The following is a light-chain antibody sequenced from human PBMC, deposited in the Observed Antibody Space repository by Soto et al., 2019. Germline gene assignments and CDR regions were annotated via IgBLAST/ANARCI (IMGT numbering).Light chain of an antibody. CDR2: AAS. V-gene: IGKV3-15*01. J-gene: IGKJ5*01. CDR3: QHYDHWPIA. CDR1: QSVRSN. Sequence: EIVMTQSPATLSVSLGERVTLSCRASQSVRSNLAWHQQKPGQSPRLLIYAASTRATGIPARFSGSGSGTEFSLTISSLQSEDFAVYYCQHYDHWPIAFGQGTRLEIK.